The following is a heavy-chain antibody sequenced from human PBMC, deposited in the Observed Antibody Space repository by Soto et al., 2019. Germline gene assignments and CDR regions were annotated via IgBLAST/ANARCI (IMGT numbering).Heavy chain of an antibody. CDR3: ARDERSVAVAPFFDY. J-gene: IGHJ4*02. D-gene: IGHD6-19*01. CDR2: ISSSSNYI. Sequence: EVQLVESGGGLVRPGGSLRLSCAASGFSFSIYNMSWVRQAPGKGLEWVSFISSSSNYIYYADSVKGRFTISRDNAKNSLVLQMNNLRAEDTAVYFCARDERSVAVAPFFDYWGQGTQVTVSS. CDR1: GFSFSIYN. V-gene: IGHV3-21*01.